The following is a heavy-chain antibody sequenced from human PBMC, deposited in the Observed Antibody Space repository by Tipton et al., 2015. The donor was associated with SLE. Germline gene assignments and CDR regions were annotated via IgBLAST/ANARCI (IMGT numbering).Heavy chain of an antibody. V-gene: IGHV4-34*01. CDR2: ITHSGGT. D-gene: IGHD1-26*01. Sequence: LRLSCAVYGGSFSGYYWSWIRQPPGKGLEWIGEITHSGGTNYNPSLKSRVTISVDTSKNQFSLKLSSVTAADTAVYYCAREGPFVGAMGRWGQGTLVTVSS. CDR1: GGSFSGYY. CDR3: AREGPFVGAMGR. J-gene: IGHJ4*02.